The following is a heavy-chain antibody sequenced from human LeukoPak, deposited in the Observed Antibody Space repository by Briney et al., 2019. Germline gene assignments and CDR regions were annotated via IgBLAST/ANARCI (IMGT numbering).Heavy chain of an antibody. V-gene: IGHV4-34*01. J-gene: IGHJ5*02. CDR3: ARDEWDYYDRQPSNWFDP. CDR2: INHSGST. D-gene: IGHD3-22*01. Sequence: IPSETLSLTCAVYGGSFSGYYWSWIRQPPGKGLEWIGEINHSGSTNYNPSLKSRVTISVDTSKNQFSLKLSSVTAADTAVYYCARDEWDYYDRQPSNWFDPWGQGTLVTVSS. CDR1: GGSFSGYY.